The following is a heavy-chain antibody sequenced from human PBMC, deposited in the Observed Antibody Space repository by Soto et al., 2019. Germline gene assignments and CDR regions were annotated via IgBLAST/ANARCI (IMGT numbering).Heavy chain of an antibody. V-gene: IGHV1-18*01. CDR2: ISAFNGKT. CDR1: GYTFTSYG. Sequence: QVQRVQSGDEVKKPGASVKVSCRASGYTFTSYGVSWVRQAPGQGLDWMGWISAFNGKTNYIQKVQGRVTLTTEASTSTAYMELRSLRSDDTAVYYCAIGVDYYYGLDVWCPGTPVTVSS. J-gene: IGHJ6*02. D-gene: IGHD2-15*01. CDR3: AIGVDYYYGLDV.